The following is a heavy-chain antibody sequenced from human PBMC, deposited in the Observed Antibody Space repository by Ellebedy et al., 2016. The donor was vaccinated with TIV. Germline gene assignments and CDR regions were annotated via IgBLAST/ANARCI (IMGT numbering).Heavy chain of an antibody. CDR1: GFNFDDNP. D-gene: IGHD2-21*01. V-gene: IGHV3-43*01. CDR2: IRWDGTST. J-gene: IGHJ6*02. Sequence: GESLKISCAASGFNFDDNPMHWVRQAPGKGLEWVSYIRWDGTSTYYAESVKGRFTISRDNSKNSHFLQMNSLRTADTTLYYGAKGMGRIYFDHGGDSYALDYAIDVWGQGTTVTVSS. CDR3: AKGMGRIYFDHGGDSYALDYAIDV.